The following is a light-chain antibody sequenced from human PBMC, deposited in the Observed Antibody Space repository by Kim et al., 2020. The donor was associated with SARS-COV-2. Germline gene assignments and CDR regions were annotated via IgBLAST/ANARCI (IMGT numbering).Light chain of an antibody. J-gene: IGKJ4*01. CDR3: MQTLHLPT. V-gene: IGKV2D-29*02. CDR1: QSLLYTDGKTY. CDR2: EVS. Sequence: LVLTQTPLSLSVTPGQPASISCKSSQSLLYTDGKTYLFWYLQRPGQSPQPLLYEVSNRFSGVPDRFSGSGSGTDFTLKISRVEAKDVGVYYCMQTLHLPTFGGGTKVDIK.